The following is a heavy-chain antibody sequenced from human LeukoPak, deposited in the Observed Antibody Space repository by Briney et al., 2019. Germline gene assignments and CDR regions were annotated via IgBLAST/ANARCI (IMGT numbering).Heavy chain of an antibody. V-gene: IGHV1-69*06. Sequence: SVKVSCKASGYTFTSYAISWVRQAPGQGLEWMGGIIPIFGTANYAQKFQGRVTITADKSTSTAYMELSSLRPEDTAVYYCARGLIYCSGGSCYSGDYYYYMDVWGKGTTVTVSS. CDR3: ARGLIYCSGGSCYSGDYYYYMDV. CDR1: GYTFTSYA. J-gene: IGHJ6*03. D-gene: IGHD2-15*01. CDR2: IIPIFGTA.